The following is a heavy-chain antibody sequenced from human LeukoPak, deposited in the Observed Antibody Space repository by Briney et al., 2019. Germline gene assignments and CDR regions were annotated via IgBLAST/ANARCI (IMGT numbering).Heavy chain of an antibody. CDR3: ARWEDAFDI. CDR2: INHSGST. D-gene: IGHD1-26*01. V-gene: IGHV4-34*01. CDR1: GGSFCGYY. Sequence: SETLSPTCAVYGGSFCGYYWSWIRQPPGKGLEWIGEINHSGSTNYNPSLKSRVTISVDTSKNQFSLKLSSVTAADTAVYYCARWEDAFDIWGQGTMVTVSS. J-gene: IGHJ3*02.